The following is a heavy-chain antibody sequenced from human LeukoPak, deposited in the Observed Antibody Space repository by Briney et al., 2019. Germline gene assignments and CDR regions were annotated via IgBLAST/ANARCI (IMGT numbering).Heavy chain of an antibody. CDR2: AGWAGGTT. CDR1: GFTYERYT. J-gene: IGHJ4*02. D-gene: IGHD3-10*02. CDR3: AKELDTMFFDY. V-gene: IGHV3-43*01. Sequence: GGSLRLSCATSGFTYERYTIHWVRQAPGKGLEWVSLAGWAGGTTYYSDSVRGRFTISRDSGKNSVYLQMNSLTTDDTAFYFCAKELDTMFFDYWGQGALVTVSS.